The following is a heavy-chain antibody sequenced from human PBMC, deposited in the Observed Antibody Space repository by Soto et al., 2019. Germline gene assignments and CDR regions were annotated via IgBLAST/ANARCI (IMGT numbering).Heavy chain of an antibody. Sequence: ASVKVSCKASGYTFTSYYMHWVRQAPGQGLEWMGIINPSGGSTSYAQKFQDRVTMTRDTSTSTVYMELSSLRSEDTAVYYCAREDYISPTRKEYYYYGMGVWGQGTTVTVSS. J-gene: IGHJ6*02. CDR1: GYTFTSYY. D-gene: IGHD4-4*01. CDR3: AREDYISPTRKEYYYYGMGV. V-gene: IGHV1-46*01. CDR2: INPSGGST.